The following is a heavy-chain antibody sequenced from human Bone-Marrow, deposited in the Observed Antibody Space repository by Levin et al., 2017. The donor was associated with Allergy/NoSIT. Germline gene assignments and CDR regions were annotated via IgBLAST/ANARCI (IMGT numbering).Heavy chain of an antibody. CDR1: GGSISIYY. D-gene: IGHD2-2*01. J-gene: IGHJ4*02. CDR2: IYHTGST. V-gene: IGHV4-59*12. CDR3: GRLTGCDARASVEY. Sequence: SETLSLTCTVSGGSISIYYWTWIRQSPGKGLEWIGYIYHTGSTNYNPSLKSRVTISVDTSRDQLSLNRTSGTAADSAVYYCGRLTGCDARASVEYWGQGMLVTVSS.